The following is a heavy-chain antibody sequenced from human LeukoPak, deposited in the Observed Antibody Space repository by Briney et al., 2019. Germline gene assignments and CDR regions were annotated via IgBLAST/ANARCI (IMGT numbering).Heavy chain of an antibody. Sequence: SETLSLTCTVSGASISSYYWSWIRQPPGKGLEWIGDIYYSGSIKYNPSLKSRVTISVDTSKNQFSLKLSSVTAADTAVYYCARHTGGSYYPSRTWYYFDYWGQGTLVTVSS. CDR3: ARHTGGSYYPSRTWYYFDY. V-gene: IGHV4-59*08. CDR1: GASISSYY. D-gene: IGHD1-26*01. J-gene: IGHJ4*02. CDR2: IYYSGSI.